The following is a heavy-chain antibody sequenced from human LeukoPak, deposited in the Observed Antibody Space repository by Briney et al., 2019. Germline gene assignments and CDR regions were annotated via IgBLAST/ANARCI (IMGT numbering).Heavy chain of an antibody. J-gene: IGHJ4*02. Sequence: SETLSLTCTVSGGSISSYYWSWIRQPPGKGLEWIGYIYYSGSTNYNPFPKSRVTISVDTSKNQFSLKLSSVTAADTAVYYCAGGITEYYFDYWGQGTLVTVSS. V-gene: IGHV4-59*01. CDR3: AGGITEYYFDY. D-gene: IGHD1-20*01. CDR1: GGSISSYY. CDR2: IYYSGST.